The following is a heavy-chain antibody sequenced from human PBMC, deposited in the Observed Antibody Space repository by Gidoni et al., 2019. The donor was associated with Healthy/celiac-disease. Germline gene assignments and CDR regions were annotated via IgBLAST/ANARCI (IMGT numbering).Heavy chain of an antibody. CDR1: GYTVTSYA. Sequence: QVQLVQSGAEVKKPGASVKVACKASGYTVTSYAINWVRQATGQGLEWMGWMNPNSGNTAYAQKFQGRVTMTRDTSISTAYMDLSSLRSDDTAVYYCASARGDGYNLGYWGQGTLVTVSS. V-gene: IGHV1-8*01. CDR2: MNPNSGNT. CDR3: ASARGDGYNLGY. J-gene: IGHJ4*02. D-gene: IGHD5-12*01.